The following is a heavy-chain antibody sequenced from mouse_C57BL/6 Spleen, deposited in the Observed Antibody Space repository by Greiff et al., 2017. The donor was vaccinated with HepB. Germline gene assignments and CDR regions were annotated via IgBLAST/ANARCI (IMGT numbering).Heavy chain of an antibody. Sequence: VQVVESGPELVKPGASVKISCKASGYAFSSSWMNWVKQRPGKGLEWIGRIYPGDGDTNYNGKFKGKATLTADKSSSTAYMQLSSLTSEDSAVYFCAGWLLDYFDYWGQGTTLTVSS. J-gene: IGHJ2*01. CDR3: AGWLLDYFDY. V-gene: IGHV1-82*01. CDR1: GYAFSSSW. CDR2: IYPGDGDT. D-gene: IGHD2-3*01.